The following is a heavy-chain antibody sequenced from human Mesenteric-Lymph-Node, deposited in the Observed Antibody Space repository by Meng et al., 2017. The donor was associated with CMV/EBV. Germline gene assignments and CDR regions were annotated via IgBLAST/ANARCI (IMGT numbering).Heavy chain of an antibody. CDR3: AKRETVVAEDY. CDR2: ISGSGGST. J-gene: IGHJ4*02. D-gene: IGHD2-15*01. CDR1: GFTFSSSA. V-gene: IGHV3-23*01. Sequence: GESLKISCAASGFTFSSSAMRWVRQAPGEGLEWVSIISGSGGSTCCADSVKGRFTVSRDSSRNTLDLQMNSLRAEDTAVYYCAKRETVVAEDYWGQGTLVTVSS.